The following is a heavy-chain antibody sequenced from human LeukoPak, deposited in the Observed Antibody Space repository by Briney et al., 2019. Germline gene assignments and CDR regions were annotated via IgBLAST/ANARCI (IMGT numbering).Heavy chain of an antibody. CDR2: IYDGGST. V-gene: IGHV3-66*01. D-gene: IGHD4-23*01. CDR1: GVTVSIRY. CDR3: ASSGVETNWYFDL. J-gene: IGHJ2*01. Sequence: PGGSLRLSCAASGVTVSIRYMSWVRQAPGKGLEWVSVIYDGGSTYSADSVQGRFTISRDNSKNTVSLHMNSLRPEDTAVYYCASSGVETNWYFDLWGRGTLVTVSS.